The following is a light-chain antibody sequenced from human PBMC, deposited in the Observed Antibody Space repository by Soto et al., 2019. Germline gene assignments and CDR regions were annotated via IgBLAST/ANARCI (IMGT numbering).Light chain of an antibody. CDR2: EGS. V-gene: IGLV2-23*01. J-gene: IGLJ1*01. CDR3: CSYAGSSTFV. Sequence: QSVLTQPPSVSGSPGQSSTISCTGTSSDVGSYNLVSWYQQHPGKAPKLMIYEGSKRPSVVSNRFSGSKSGNTASLTISGLQAEDEADYYCCSYAGSSTFVFGTGTKVTVL. CDR1: SSDVGSYNL.